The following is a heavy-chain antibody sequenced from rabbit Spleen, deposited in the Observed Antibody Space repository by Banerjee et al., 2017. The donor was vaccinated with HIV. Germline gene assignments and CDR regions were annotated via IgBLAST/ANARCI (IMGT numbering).Heavy chain of an antibody. J-gene: IGHJ6*01. CDR3: ARDTSSSFSSYGMDL. CDR1: GFSFSGGYD. CDR2: IDTGSSGFT. V-gene: IGHV1S40*01. D-gene: IGHD1-1*01. Sequence: QQLVESGGGLVKPGASLTLTCKASGFSFSGGYDMCWVRQAPGKGLEWIACIDTGSSGFTYFATWAKGRFTCSKTSSTTVTLQVTRLTAADTATYFCARDTSSSFSSYGMDLWGPGTLVT.